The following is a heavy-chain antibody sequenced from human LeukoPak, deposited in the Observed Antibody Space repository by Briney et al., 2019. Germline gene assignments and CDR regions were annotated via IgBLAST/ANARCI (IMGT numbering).Heavy chain of an antibody. CDR2: IYSGGST. CDR3: ARSSHYDILTGYSEEDAFDI. CDR1: GFXVSSNY. V-gene: IGHV3-53*01. J-gene: IGHJ3*02. D-gene: IGHD3-9*01. Sequence: GGSLRLSCGASGFXVSSNYISWVRQAPGKGLEWLSVIYSGGSTDYADSVKGRFTISRDTSKNTLYLQMNSLRVEDTAVYYCARSSHYDILTGYSEEDAFDIWGQGTMVTVSS.